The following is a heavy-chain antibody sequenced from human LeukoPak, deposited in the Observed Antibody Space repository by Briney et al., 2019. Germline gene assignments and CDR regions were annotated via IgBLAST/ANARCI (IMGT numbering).Heavy chain of an antibody. D-gene: IGHD3-10*01. V-gene: IGHV4-59*12. CDR1: GGSIRSYY. CDR2: LDYSGST. Sequence: SETLSLTCTVSGGSIRSYYWSWIRQPPGKGLEWIGYLDYSGSTNYNPSLRGRVTISVDTSKNQFSLKLSSVTAADTAVYYCARLPDYYSRHGAPGWGQGTLVTVSS. CDR3: ARLPDYYSRHGAPG. J-gene: IGHJ4*02.